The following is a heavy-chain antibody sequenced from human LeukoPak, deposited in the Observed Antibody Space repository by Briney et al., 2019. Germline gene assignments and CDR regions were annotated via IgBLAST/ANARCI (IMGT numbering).Heavy chain of an antibody. J-gene: IGHJ4*02. CDR1: GFTVSSNY. CDR2: IYSGGST. V-gene: IGHV3-53*01. CDR3: ARDYDIAVAESGDY. D-gene: IGHD6-19*01. Sequence: GGSLRLSCAASGFTVSSNYMSWVRQAPGKGLEWVSVIYSGGSTYYADSVKGRFTISRDNSKNTLYLQMNSLRAEDTAVYYCARDYDIAVAESGDYWGQGTLVTVSS.